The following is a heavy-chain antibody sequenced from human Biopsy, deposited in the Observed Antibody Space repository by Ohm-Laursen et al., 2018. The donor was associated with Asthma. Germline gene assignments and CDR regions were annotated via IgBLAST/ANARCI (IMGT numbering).Heavy chain of an antibody. V-gene: IGHV1-18*01. CDR2: ISVYNGNT. Sequence: ASVKVSCKTSGYTFNSAGITWVQQAPGQGLEWMGWISVYNGNTKVAQKLQDRVTVITDTSTSTAYMELRSLRSDDTAVYFCARAVDYSHYYGIDVWGQGTTVTVS. J-gene: IGHJ6*02. D-gene: IGHD3-10*01. CDR1: GYTFNSAG. CDR3: ARAVDYSHYYGIDV.